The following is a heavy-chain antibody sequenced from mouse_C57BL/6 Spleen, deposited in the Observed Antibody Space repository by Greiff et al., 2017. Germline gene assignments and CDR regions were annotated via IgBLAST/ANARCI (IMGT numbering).Heavy chain of an antibody. Sequence: QVHVKQSGAELVKPGASVKISCKASGYAFSSYWMNWVKQRPGKGLEWIGQIYPGDGDTNYNGKFKGKATLTVDKSSSTAYMQLSSLTSEDSAVYCCARWLLPGYCFDYWGQGTTLTVSS. CDR3: ARWLLPGYCFDY. CDR1: GYAFSSYW. D-gene: IGHD2-3*01. V-gene: IGHV1-80*01. CDR2: IYPGDGDT. J-gene: IGHJ2*01.